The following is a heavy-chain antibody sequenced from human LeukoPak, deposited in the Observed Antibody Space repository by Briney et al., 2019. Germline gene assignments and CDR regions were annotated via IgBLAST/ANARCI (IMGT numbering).Heavy chain of an antibody. D-gene: IGHD5-18*01. CDR1: GGSISSYY. CDR3: ARQDSLDAFDI. Sequence: PSETLSLTCTVSGGSISSYYWSWIRQPPGKGLEWIGYIYYSGSTNYNPSPKSRVTISVDTSKNQFSLKLSSVTAAGTAVYYCARQDSLDAFDIWGQGTMVTVSS. CDR2: IYYSGST. V-gene: IGHV4-59*01. J-gene: IGHJ3*02.